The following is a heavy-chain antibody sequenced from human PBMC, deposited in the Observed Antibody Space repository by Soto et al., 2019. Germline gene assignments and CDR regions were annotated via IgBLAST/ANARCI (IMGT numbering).Heavy chain of an antibody. CDR2: IWYDGSKK. CDR3: AREKAARTSYFGMDV. J-gene: IGHJ6*02. V-gene: IGHV3-33*08. CDR1: GLTFSSEG. D-gene: IGHD6-6*01. Sequence: RLSCAAWGLTFSSEGMHGVRDAPGKGLEWVAVIWYDGSKKYYAASVKGRFTISRDNSKNTLDLQMNSLRAEDTAVYYCAREKAARTSYFGMDVWGQGTTVTVSS.